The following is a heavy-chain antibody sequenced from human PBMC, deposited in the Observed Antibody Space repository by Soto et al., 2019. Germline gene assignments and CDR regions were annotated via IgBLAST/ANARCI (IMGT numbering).Heavy chain of an antibody. CDR3: ARDRDNYSDSGSAWASAFDF. J-gene: IGHJ3*01. V-gene: IGHV3-48*02. CDR2: ITSDSDTI. CDR1: GFIFSRYC. D-gene: IGHD3-10*01. Sequence: GGSLRLSCGASGFIFSRYCMNWVRQAPGKGLEWVSYITSDSDTIHYADSVKGRFTISRDNARNLVYLQMDSLTDEDTAVYYCARDRDNYSDSGSAWASAFDFWGLGTMVTVSS.